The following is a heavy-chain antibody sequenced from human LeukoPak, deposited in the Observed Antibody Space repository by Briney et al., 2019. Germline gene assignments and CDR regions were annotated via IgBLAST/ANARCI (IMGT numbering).Heavy chain of an antibody. J-gene: IGHJ4*02. D-gene: IGHD2-15*01. V-gene: IGHV1-2*02. CDR3: ARTGDGSFDY. CDR2: INPNRGGT. CDR1: GYTFTASY. Sequence: ASVKVSCKASGYTFTASYMHWVRQAPGQGLECMGWINPNRGGTNYAQKFQGKVTMTRDTSISTAYLELSNLSSDDTAVYYCARTGDGSFDYWGQGTLVTVSS.